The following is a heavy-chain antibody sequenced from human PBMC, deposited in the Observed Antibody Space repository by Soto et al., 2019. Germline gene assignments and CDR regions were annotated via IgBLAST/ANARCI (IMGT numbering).Heavy chain of an antibody. Sequence: QVQLQESGPGLVKPSGTLSLTCTVSGVSMSSSNWWNWVRQPPGKGLEWIGGAHHSGRPNFNPSLKRRVTISVDKSKNHFSLLLSSVTAADTALYYCARTESTVLDNWGQGTLVSVSS. D-gene: IGHD4-17*01. V-gene: IGHV4-4*02. CDR1: GVSMSSSNW. CDR3: ARTESTVLDN. J-gene: IGHJ4*02. CDR2: AHHSGRP.